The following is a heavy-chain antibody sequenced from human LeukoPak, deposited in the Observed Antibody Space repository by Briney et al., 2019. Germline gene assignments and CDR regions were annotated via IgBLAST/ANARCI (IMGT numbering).Heavy chain of an antibody. D-gene: IGHD4-23*01. CDR2: IRGDGART. CDR3: ARDNSPGWFDP. J-gene: IGHJ5*02. CDR1: EFTFSVYW. V-gene: IGHV3-74*01. Sequence: AGGSLRLSCVASEFTFSVYWMHWVRQSPGKGLEWVSRIRGDGARTDYADSVKGRFTVSRDNAKNTVYLQMNSLRAEDTALYYCARDNSPGWFDPWGQGTLVTVSS.